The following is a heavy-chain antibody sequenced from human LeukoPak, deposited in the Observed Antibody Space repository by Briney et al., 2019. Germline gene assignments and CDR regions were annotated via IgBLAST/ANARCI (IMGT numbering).Heavy chain of an antibody. V-gene: IGHV3-23*01. CDR3: AKSPGGDPTFFDY. J-gene: IGHJ4*02. CDR1: GFTFSSYA. D-gene: IGHD3-16*01. Sequence: PGGPLRLSCAASGFTFSSYAMSWVRQAPGKGLEWVSAISGSGGSTYYADSVKGRFTISRDNSKNTLYLQMNSLRAEDTAVYYCAKSPGGDPTFFDYWGQGTLVTVSS. CDR2: ISGSGGST.